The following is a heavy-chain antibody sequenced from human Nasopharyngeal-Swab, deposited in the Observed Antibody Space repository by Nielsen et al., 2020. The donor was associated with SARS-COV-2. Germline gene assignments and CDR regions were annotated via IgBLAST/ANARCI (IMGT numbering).Heavy chain of an antibody. Sequence: GESLKISCAASGFTFSSYSMNWVRQAPGKGLEWVSSISSSSSYIYYADSVKGRFTISRDNAKNSLYLQMNSLRAEDTALYYCAKAIFGVVTDAFDMWGQGTMVTVSS. CDR2: ISSSSSYI. CDR3: AKAIFGVVTDAFDM. J-gene: IGHJ3*02. D-gene: IGHD3-3*01. CDR1: GFTFSSYS. V-gene: IGHV3-21*04.